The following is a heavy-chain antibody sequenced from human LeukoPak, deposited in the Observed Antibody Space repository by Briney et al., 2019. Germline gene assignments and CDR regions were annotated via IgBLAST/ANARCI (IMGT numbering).Heavy chain of an antibody. D-gene: IGHD3-3*01. Sequence: GGSLRLSCAASGFTVSSNYMSWVRQAPGKGLEWVSLIYSGGSTYYADSVKGRFTISRDNAKNSLYLQMNSLRAEDTAVYYCARDLGGYDFWSGTFPLDCWDQGTLVTVSS. J-gene: IGHJ4*02. V-gene: IGHV3-66*01. CDR1: GFTVSSNY. CDR3: ARDLGGYDFWSGTFPLDC. CDR2: IYSGGST.